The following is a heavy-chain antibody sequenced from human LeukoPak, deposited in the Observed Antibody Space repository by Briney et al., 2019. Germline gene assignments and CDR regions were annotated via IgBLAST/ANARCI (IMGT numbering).Heavy chain of an antibody. V-gene: IGHV1-2*02. D-gene: IGHD4-17*01. Sequence: ASVKVSCKASGYTFTGYYMHWVRQAPGQGLEWMGWINPNSGGTNYAQKFQGRVTMTRDTSISTAYMELSRLRSDDTAVYYCARVGGATVTTDYYYYGVDVWGQGTTVTVSS. CDR3: ARVGGATVTTDYYYYGVDV. CDR2: INPNSGGT. CDR1: GYTFTGYY. J-gene: IGHJ6*02.